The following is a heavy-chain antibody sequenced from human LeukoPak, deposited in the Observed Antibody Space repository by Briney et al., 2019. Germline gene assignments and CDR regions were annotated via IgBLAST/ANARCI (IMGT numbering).Heavy chain of an antibody. CDR2: IYHSGST. V-gene: IGHV4-38-2*02. CDR1: GYSISSGYC. D-gene: IGHD5-18*01. CDR3: ARDTAMI. Sequence: PSETLSLTCTVSGYSISSGYCWGWIRQPPGKGLEWIGSIYHSGSTYYNPSLKSRVTISVDTSKNQFSLKLSSVTAADTAVYYCARDTAMIWGQGTLVTVSS. J-gene: IGHJ4*02.